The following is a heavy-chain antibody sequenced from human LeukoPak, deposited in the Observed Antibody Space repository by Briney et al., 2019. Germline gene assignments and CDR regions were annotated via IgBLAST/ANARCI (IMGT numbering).Heavy chain of an antibody. V-gene: IGHV4-59*08. CDR3: ARATVLGRWFDP. J-gene: IGHJ5*02. Sequence: SEALSLTCNVSGDSMRNYYWNWIRQTPGKGLEWIGHLYYSGSTSTTYNPSLTSRVIISLDAPKNQFSLKLSSLTAADTAVYYCARATVLGRWFDPWGQGTLVTVSS. CDR1: GDSMRNYY. D-gene: IGHD2-8*02. CDR2: LYYSGSTST.